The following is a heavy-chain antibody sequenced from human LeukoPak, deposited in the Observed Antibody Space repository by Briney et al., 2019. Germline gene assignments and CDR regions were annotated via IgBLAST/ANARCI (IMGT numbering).Heavy chain of an antibody. V-gene: IGHV3-48*01. D-gene: IGHD2-2*01. J-gene: IGHJ4*02. CDR2: ISSSSSTI. CDR1: GFTFSSYS. Sequence: GGSLRLSCAASGFTFSSYSMNWVRQAPGKGLEWVSYISSSSSTIYYADSVKGRFTISRDNAKNSLYPQMNSLRAEDTAVYYCARDKRYQLLWGSDYWGQGTLVTVSS. CDR3: ARDKRYQLLWGSDY.